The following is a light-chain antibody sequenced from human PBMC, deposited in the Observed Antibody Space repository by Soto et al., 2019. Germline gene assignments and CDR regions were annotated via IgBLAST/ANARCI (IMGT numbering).Light chain of an antibody. J-gene: IGKJ4*01. CDR2: WAS. CDR3: QQYYSTPLT. Sequence: DTVMTQSPDSLAVALGERATTNCKTGRSDLFSSNNKNYLAWYQQKPGQPPKLLIYWASTRESGVPDRFSGSGSGTEFTLTISSLQAEDVAVYYCQQYYSTPLTFGGGTKVDIK. V-gene: IGKV4-1*01. CDR1: RSDLFSSNNKNY.